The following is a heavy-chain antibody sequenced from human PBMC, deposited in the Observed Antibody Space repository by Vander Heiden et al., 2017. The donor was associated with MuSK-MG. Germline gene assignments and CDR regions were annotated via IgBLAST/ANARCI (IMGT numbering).Heavy chain of an antibody. CDR3: AKDMITCGGVIVGWYFDL. CDR1: GFPFDDYA. CDR2: ISWNSGSI. Sequence: EVHLVESGGGLVQPGRSLRLSCAASGFPFDDYAMHWFRQAPGKGLEWVSGISWNSGSIGYADSVKGRFTISRDNAKNSLYLQMNSLRAEDTALYYCAKDMITCGGVIVGWYFDLWGRGTLVTVSS. V-gene: IGHV3-9*01. J-gene: IGHJ2*01. D-gene: IGHD3-16*02.